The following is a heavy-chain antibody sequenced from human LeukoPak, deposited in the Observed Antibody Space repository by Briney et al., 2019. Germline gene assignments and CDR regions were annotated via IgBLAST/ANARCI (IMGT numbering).Heavy chain of an antibody. J-gene: IGHJ1*01. Sequence: GGSLRLSCAASTVIFRKYWMGWARQAPGKGLEWVANIAHDGSVKWYVDTVKGRFIISRDNARDSLYLQMNGLRVEDTAIYYCAFFVREPQNWGQGTLVTVSS. CDR1: TVIFRKYW. CDR2: IAHDGSVK. V-gene: IGHV3-7*01. CDR3: AFFVREPQN. D-gene: IGHD3-10*02.